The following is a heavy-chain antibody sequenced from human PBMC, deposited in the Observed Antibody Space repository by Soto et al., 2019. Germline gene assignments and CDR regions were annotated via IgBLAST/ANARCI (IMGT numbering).Heavy chain of an antibody. CDR1: GGYLSSGGYS. CDR3: ARVAGDGWYDA. J-gene: IGHJ5*02. CDR2: IYFSGNT. V-gene: IGHV4-30-2*01. Sequence: SETLSLTCAVSGGYLSSGGYSWSWIRQPPGKGLEWIGNIYFSGNTYYKPSLKSRVTISVDRSNNQFSPNLNSVTAADTAVYYCARVAGDGWYDAWGQGTLVTVSS.